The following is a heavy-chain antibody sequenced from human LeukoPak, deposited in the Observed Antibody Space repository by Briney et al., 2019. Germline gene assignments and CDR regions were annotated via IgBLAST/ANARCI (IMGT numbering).Heavy chain of an antibody. J-gene: IGHJ6*02. V-gene: IGHV3-23*01. Sequence: GGSLRLSCAASGFPFSSYSMTWVRQAPGKGLEWVSSVSKSDGTTYYADSVKGRLTISRDNTKNTLHLQMNGLRAEDTAVYYCARGSYGMDVWGQGTTVTVSS. CDR2: VSKSDGTT. CDR3: ARGSYGMDV. CDR1: GFPFSSYS.